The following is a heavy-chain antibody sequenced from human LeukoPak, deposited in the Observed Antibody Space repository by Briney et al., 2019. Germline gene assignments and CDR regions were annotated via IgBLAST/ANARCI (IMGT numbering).Heavy chain of an antibody. CDR1: GFTFSSYW. J-gene: IGHJ6*02. D-gene: IGHD2-8*01. V-gene: IGHV3-7*01. CDR3: ARGVVLMVYATYYYYGMDV. Sequence: GGSLRLSCAASGFTFSSYWMSWVRQAPGKGLEWVANIKQDGSEKYYVDSVKGRFTISRDNAKNSLYLQMNSLRAEDTAVYYCARGVVLMVYATYYYYGMDVWGQGTTVTVSS. CDR2: IKQDGSEK.